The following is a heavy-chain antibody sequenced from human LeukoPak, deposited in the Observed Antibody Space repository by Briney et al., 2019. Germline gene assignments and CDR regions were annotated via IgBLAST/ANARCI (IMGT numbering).Heavy chain of an antibody. Sequence: SQSLSLTCTVSGGSINRGYWSWVRQHPGKGLEWIGHIFYSGSTFYNPSLKSRVTIAVHTSRDQFSLQLTSVTAADTAVYYCASGYGSGWFDRWGQGTLVSVSS. CDR3: ASGYGSGWFDR. CDR2: IFYSGST. J-gene: IGHJ5*02. D-gene: IGHD6-13*01. CDR1: GGSINRGY. V-gene: IGHV4-30-4*08.